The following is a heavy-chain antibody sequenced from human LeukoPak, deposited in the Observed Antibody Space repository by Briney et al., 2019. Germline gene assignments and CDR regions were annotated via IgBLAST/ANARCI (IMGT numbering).Heavy chain of an antibody. V-gene: IGHV1-24*01. CDR2: FDVAETDT. D-gene: IGHD3-3*01. J-gene: IGHJ4*02. CDR1: GYTLSELS. CDR3: SSSGVEEWQGLHF. Sequence: GASVTVSCKVSGYTLSELSMHWVRQSPGKGLEWMGGFDVAETDTIYAQKFQGRVTMTEDTSTDTAYMELNSLSSEDTAVYYCSSSGVEEWQGLHFWGQGTLVTVSS.